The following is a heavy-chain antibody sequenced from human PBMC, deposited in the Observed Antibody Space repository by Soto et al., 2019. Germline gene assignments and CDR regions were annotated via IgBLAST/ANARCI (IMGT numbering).Heavy chain of an antibody. CDR1: GGTFSSYA. CDR2: IIPIFGTA. D-gene: IGHD2-2*02. CDR3: ARGYCSSTSCYTEWFDP. Sequence: QVQLVQSGAEVKKPGSSVKVSCKASGGTFSSYAISWVRQAPGQGLEWMGGIIPIFGTANYAQKFQGRVTITADKSTSTAYMELSSLRSEDTAVYYCARGYCSSTSCYTEWFDPWGQGTLVTVAS. V-gene: IGHV1-69*06. J-gene: IGHJ5*02.